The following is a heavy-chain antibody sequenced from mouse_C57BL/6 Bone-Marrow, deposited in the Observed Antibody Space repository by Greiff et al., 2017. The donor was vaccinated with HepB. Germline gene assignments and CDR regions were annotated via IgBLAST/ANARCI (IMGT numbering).Heavy chain of an antibody. CDR3: ARGSYYGSRAWFAY. V-gene: IGHV1-64*01. CDR2: IHPNSGST. CDR1: GYTFTSYW. J-gene: IGHJ3*01. Sequence: QVQLQQPGAELVKPGASVKLSCKASGYTFTSYWMHWVKQRPGQGLEWIGMIHPNSGSTNYNEKFKSKATLTVDKSSSTAYMQLSSLTSEDSAVYYCARGSYYGSRAWFAYWGQGTLVTVSA. D-gene: IGHD1-1*01.